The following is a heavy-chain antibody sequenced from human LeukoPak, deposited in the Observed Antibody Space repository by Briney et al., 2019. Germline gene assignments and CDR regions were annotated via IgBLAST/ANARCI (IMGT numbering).Heavy chain of an antibody. D-gene: IGHD4-17*01. V-gene: IGHV4-34*01. Sequence: RPSETLSLTCAVYGGSFSGYYWSWIRQPPGKGLEWIGEINHSGSTNYNPSLKSRVTISVDTSKNQFSLKLSSVTAADTAVYYCARGYGGKQHYWGQGTLVTVSS. J-gene: IGHJ4*02. CDR2: INHSGST. CDR1: GGSFSGYY. CDR3: ARGYGGKQHY.